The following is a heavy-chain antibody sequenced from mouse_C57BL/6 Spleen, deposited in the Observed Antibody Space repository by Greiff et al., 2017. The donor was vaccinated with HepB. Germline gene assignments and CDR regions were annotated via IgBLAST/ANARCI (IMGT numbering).Heavy chain of an antibody. CDR2: INPNYGTT. CDR1: GYSFTDYN. J-gene: IGHJ3*01. Sequence: VQLQQSGPELVKPGASVKISCKASGYSFTDYNMNWVKQSNGKSLEWIGVINPNYGTTSYNQKFKGKATLTVDQSSSTAYMQLNSLTSEDSAVYYCAREGEYGYDVPWFAYWGQGTLVTVSA. V-gene: IGHV1-39*01. CDR3: AREGEYGYDVPWFAY. D-gene: IGHD2-2*01.